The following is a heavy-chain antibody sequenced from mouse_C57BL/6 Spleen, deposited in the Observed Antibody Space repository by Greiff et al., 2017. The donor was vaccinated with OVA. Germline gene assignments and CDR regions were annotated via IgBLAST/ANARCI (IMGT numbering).Heavy chain of an antibody. D-gene: IGHD1-1*01. J-gene: IGHJ2*01. CDR1: GYSITSGYY. CDR2: ISYDGSN. Sequence: EVKLMESGPGLVKPSQSLSLTCSVTGYSITSGYYWNWIRQFPGNKLEWMGYISYDGSNNYNPSLKNRISITRDTSKNQFFLKLNSVTTEDTATYYCAGGYYGSSHDYWGQGTTLTVSS. CDR3: AGGYYGSSHDY. V-gene: IGHV3-6*01.